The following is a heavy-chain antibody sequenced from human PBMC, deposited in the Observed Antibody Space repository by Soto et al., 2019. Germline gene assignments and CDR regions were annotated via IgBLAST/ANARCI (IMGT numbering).Heavy chain of an antibody. V-gene: IGHV3-48*01. J-gene: IGHJ6*03. Sequence: GGSLRLSCAASGFTFSSYSMNWVRQAPGKGLEWVSYISSSSSTVYYADSVKGRFTISRDNAKNSLYLQMNSLRAEDTAVYYCARGGNAGSSHAYYYYYYMDVWGKGTTVTVSS. CDR3: ARGGNAGSSHAYYYYYYMDV. CDR1: GFTFSSYS. D-gene: IGHD6-6*01. CDR2: ISSSSSTV.